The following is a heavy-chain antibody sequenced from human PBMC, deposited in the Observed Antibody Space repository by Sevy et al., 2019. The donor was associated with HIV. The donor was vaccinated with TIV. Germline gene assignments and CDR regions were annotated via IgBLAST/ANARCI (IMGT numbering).Heavy chain of an antibody. V-gene: IGHV1-18*01. CDR2: ISAYNGNT. CDR1: GYTFTSYG. D-gene: IGHD2-15*01. Sequence: ASVKVSCKASGYTFTSYGISWVRQAPGQGLEWMGWISAYNGNTNYAQMLQGRVTMTTDTSTSTAYMELRSLRSDDTAVYYCARGGGIVVVVAAKKGAYAFDIWGQGTMVTVSS. CDR3: ARGGGIVVVVAAKKGAYAFDI. J-gene: IGHJ3*02.